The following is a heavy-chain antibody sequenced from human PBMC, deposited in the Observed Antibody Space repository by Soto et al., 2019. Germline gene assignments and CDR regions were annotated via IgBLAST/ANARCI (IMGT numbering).Heavy chain of an antibody. D-gene: IGHD3-10*01. CDR3: ARESYYGSGATVVGY. V-gene: IGHV4-59*01. CDR1: GGSLSTYY. CDR2: IYHSGST. J-gene: IGHJ4*02. Sequence: SAALSLTCPGSGGSLSTYYWSRVPPPPGKELEWIGYIYHSGSTNYNPSLKSRVTLSVDTSKNQFSLKLNSVTAADTAVYYCARESYYGSGATVVGYWGLGTLVTVSS.